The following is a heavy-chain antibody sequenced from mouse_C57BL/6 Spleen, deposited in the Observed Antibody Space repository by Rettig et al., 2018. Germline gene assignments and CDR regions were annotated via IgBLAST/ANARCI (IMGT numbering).Heavy chain of an antibody. CDR1: GFSFNTYS. CDR3: VRHVGASGFDY. Sequence: LVESGGGLVQPKGSLKLSCAASGFSFNTYSMNWVRQAPGKGLEWVARIRSKSNNYATYYADSVKDRFTISRDDSESMLYLQMNNLKTEDTAMYYCVRHVGASGFDYWGQGTTLTVSS. J-gene: IGHJ2*01. D-gene: IGHD3-1*01. V-gene: IGHV10-1*01. CDR2: IRSKSNNYAT.